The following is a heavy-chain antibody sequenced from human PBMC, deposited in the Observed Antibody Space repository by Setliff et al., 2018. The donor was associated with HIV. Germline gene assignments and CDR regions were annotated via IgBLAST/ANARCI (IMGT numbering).Heavy chain of an antibody. D-gene: IGHD3-3*01. CDR1: GYTLSELP. V-gene: IGHV1-24*01. Sequence: GASVKVSCKVSGYTLSELPMHWVRQAPGEGLEWMGGFDPEDGETIYAEAVQGRFTISRDNSKNTLYLEMTNLRAEDAAVYYCAKGRGVLFGVVIPHYYMDVWGKGTAVTVSS. J-gene: IGHJ6*03. CDR3: AKGRGVLFGVVIPHYYMDV. CDR2: FDPEDGET.